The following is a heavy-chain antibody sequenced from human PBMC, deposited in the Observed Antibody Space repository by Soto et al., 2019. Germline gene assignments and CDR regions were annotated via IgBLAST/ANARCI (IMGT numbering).Heavy chain of an antibody. CDR2: IYYSGST. Sequence: PSETLSLTCTVSGGSIISYYWSWILQPPWKGLEWIGYIYYSGSTNYNPSLKSRVTISVDTSKNQFSLKLSSVTAADTAVYYCARGGLLWFGALYMDVWGKGTTVTVSS. V-gene: IGHV4-59*01. J-gene: IGHJ6*03. CDR3: ARGGLLWFGALYMDV. D-gene: IGHD3-10*01. CDR1: GGSIISYY.